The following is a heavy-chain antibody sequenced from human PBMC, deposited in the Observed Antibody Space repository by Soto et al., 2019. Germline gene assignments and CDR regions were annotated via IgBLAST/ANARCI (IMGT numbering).Heavy chain of an antibody. V-gene: IGHV4-34*01. Sequence: PSETLSLTCAVYGGSFSGYYWSWIRQPPGKGLEWIGEINHSGSTNYNPSLKSRVTISVDTSKNQFSLKLSSVTAADTAVYYLARGTPPPYYDFWSGYSIVGGLVADWGQGTLVTVSS. CDR3: ARGTPPPYYDFWSGYSIVGGLVAD. CDR2: INHSGST. J-gene: IGHJ4*02. CDR1: GGSFSGYY. D-gene: IGHD3-3*01.